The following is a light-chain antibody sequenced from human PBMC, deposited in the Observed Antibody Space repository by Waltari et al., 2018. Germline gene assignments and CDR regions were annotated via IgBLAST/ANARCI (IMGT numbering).Light chain of an antibody. J-gene: IGKJ4*01. V-gene: IGKV3-20*01. CDR1: QSVASSY. CDR2: GSS. CDR3: QQYGRPLT. Sequence: EIVLTQSPGTLSLSPGERATISCRASQSVASSYLGWYQQKPGQAPRLLIFGSSKRATGIPDRFSGSWSGTDFTLTINGVEPEDFAVYYCQQYGRPLTFGGGTKVEI.